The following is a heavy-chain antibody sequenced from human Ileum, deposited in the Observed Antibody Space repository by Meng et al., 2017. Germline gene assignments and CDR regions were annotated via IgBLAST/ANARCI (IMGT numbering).Heavy chain of an antibody. D-gene: IGHD3-3*01. CDR1: GVSVSSNIAA. V-gene: IGHV6-1*01. J-gene: IGHJ4*02. CDR3: ASGSGSLDY. CDR2: TYYRSKWYS. Sequence: QVQLQQSGPGLVKPSQTLSRTGAVSGVSVSSNIAAWNWIRQSPLRGLEWLGRTYYRSKWYSEYAVSVKSRISITPDTSKNQFSLQMNSVTPEDTAVYYCASGSGSLDYWGPGTLVTVSS.